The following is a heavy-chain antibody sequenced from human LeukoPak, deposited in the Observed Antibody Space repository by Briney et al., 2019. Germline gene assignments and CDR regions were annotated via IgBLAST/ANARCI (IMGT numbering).Heavy chain of an antibody. CDR1: GGSISSYY. V-gene: IGHV4-59*01. CDR3: AKASSSWHRPFDY. Sequence: PSETLSLTCTVSGGSISSYYWSWIRQPPGKGLEWIGNIYYSGSTNYNPSLKSRVTISVDTSKNQFSLKLSSVTAADTAVYYCAKASSSWHRPFDYWGQGTLVTVSS. CDR2: IYYSGST. D-gene: IGHD6-13*01. J-gene: IGHJ4*02.